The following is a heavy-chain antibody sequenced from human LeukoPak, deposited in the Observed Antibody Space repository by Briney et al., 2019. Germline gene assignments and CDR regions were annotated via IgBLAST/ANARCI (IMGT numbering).Heavy chain of an antibody. Sequence: SETLSLTCTVSGGSITSGGYYWSWIRQHPGKGLEWIGYIYYGGSTYYNPSLKSRVTISVDTSKNQFSLNLRSVTAADTAVYYCAFCSSTGCYYYHMDVWGKGTTVTVSS. V-gene: IGHV4-31*03. J-gene: IGHJ6*03. CDR1: GGSITSGGYY. D-gene: IGHD2-2*01. CDR2: IYYGGST. CDR3: AFCSSTGCYYYHMDV.